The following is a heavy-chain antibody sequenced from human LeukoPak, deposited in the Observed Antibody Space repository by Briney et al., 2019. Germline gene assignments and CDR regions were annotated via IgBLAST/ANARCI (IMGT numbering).Heavy chain of an antibody. CDR1: GGSFSGYY. CDR2: INHSGST. D-gene: IGHD3-9*01. V-gene: IGHV4-34*01. CDR3: AKDRLGYDILTGTTPDY. J-gene: IGHJ4*02. Sequence: SETLSLTCAVYGGSFSGYYWSWIRQPPGKGLEWIGEINHSGSTNYNPSLKSRVTISVDTSKNQFSLKLSSVTAADTAVYYCAKDRLGYDILTGTTPDYWGQGTLVTVSS.